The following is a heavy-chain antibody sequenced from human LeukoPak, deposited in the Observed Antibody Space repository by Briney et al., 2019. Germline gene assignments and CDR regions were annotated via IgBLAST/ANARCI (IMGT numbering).Heavy chain of an antibody. J-gene: IGHJ4*02. V-gene: IGHV3-53*01. CDR2: IYSGGST. D-gene: IGHD3-22*01. CDR3: ARDLSHDSSGSSDY. Sequence: PGGSLRLSCAASGFTVSSNYMSWVRQAPGKGLEWVSVIYSGGSTYYADSVKGRFTISRDNSKNTLYLQMNSLRAEDTAVYYCARDLSHDSSGSSDYWGQGRLFTVSS. CDR1: GFTVSSNY.